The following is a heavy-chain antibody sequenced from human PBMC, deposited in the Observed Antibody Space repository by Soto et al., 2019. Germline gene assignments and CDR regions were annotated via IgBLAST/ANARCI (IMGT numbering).Heavy chain of an antibody. V-gene: IGHV3-23*01. CDR2: ITGSGGST. J-gene: IGHJ4*02. CDR1: GLTFSSYA. CDR3: AKSGGSGYDY. D-gene: IGHD3-22*01. Sequence: GGSLRLSCAASGLTFSSYAMSWVRQAPGKGLEWVSGITGSGGSTFYADSVKGRFTISRDNSENTLYLQMNSLRAEDTAVYYCAKSGGSGYDYWGQGTLVTVSS.